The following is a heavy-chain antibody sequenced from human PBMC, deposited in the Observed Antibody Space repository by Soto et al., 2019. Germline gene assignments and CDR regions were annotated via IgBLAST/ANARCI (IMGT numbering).Heavy chain of an antibody. J-gene: IGHJ4*02. D-gene: IGHD2-15*01. CDR1: GFSLSSYA. V-gene: IGHV3-30*03. Sequence: QVRLVESGGGVVQPGGSLRLSCATSGFSLSSYAMHWVRQAPGKGLEWVALMSYDETKKYYADPVKGPFTISRDTSKRTLFLQMNSLRVEDTAVYYCAIDRRDGDFMHILVVDFWGQGALVTVSS. CDR3: AIDRRDGDFMHILVVDF. CDR2: MSYDETKK.